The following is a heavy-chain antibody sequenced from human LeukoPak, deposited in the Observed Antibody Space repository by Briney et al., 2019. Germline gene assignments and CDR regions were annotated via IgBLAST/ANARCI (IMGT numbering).Heavy chain of an antibody. CDR1: GGSISSSSYY. CDR2: IYYSGST. CDR3: ARRIRGIVVLSAGTTYYYYMDV. V-gene: IGHV4-61*05. J-gene: IGHJ6*03. Sequence: SETLSLTCTVSGGSISSSSYYWGWIRQPPGKGLEWIGYIYYSGSTNYNPSLKSRVTISLDTSKNQFSLKLSSVTAADTAVYYCARRIRGIVVLSAGTTYYYYMDVWGKGTTVTVSS. D-gene: IGHD2-2*01.